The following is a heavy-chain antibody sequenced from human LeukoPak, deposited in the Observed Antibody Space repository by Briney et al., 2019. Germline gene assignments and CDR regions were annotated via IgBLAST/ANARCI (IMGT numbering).Heavy chain of an antibody. CDR3: TRENGAFSPFGY. CDR1: GGSITRTNW. Sequence: SETLSLTCGVSGGSITRTNWWSWVRQPPGQGLEWIGEVSPTGLTNYNPSLSSRVIMALDTSKNHLSLNLTSVTAADTAVHYCTRENGAFSPFGYWGQGTLVTVPS. V-gene: IGHV4-4*02. D-gene: IGHD2-8*01. CDR2: VSPTGLT. J-gene: IGHJ4*02.